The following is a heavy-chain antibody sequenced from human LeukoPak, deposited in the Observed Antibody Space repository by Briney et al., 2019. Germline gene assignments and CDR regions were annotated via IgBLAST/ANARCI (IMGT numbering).Heavy chain of an antibody. CDR3: ARLQYYDSRGYYYGFDY. Sequence: SEALSLTCTVSVGSISSGNYLRGWIRQPPGKGLEWIGSISYSGNTYYNPSLKSRVTISVDTSKNQFSLKLNSVTAADTAVYYCARLQYYDSRGYYYGFDYWGQGTLVAVSS. CDR2: ISYSGNT. J-gene: IGHJ4*02. D-gene: IGHD3-22*01. V-gene: IGHV4-39*01. CDR1: VGSISSGNYL.